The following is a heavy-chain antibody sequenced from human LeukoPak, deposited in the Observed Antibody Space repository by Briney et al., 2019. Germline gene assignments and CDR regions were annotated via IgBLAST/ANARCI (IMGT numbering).Heavy chain of an antibody. Sequence: GGSLRLSCAGSGFTFSSYTMNGVRQAPGKGLEWVSSISSSSSYMYYADSVKGRFTISRDNAKNSLYLQMSSLRAEDTAIYYCARDRISVAEDFDYWGQGTLVTVSS. CDR1: GFTFSSYT. D-gene: IGHD6-19*01. J-gene: IGHJ4*02. CDR2: ISSSSSYM. CDR3: ARDRISVAEDFDY. V-gene: IGHV3-21*01.